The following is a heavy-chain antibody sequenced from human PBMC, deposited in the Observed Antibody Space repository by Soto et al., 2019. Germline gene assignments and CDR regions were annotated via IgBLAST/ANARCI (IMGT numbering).Heavy chain of an antibody. CDR1: GFTFSSYA. CDR2: ISGSGGST. J-gene: IGHJ5*02. D-gene: IGHD3-22*01. CDR3: AKGRHCYDSPRFSVGSWFDP. V-gene: IGHV3-23*01. Sequence: GGSLRLSCAASGFTFSSYAMSWVRQAPGKGLEWVSAISGSGGSTYYADSVKGRFTISRDNSKNRLYLQMNGLRAEDTAVYYCAKGRHCYDSPRFSVGSWFDPWGQGTLVTVSS.